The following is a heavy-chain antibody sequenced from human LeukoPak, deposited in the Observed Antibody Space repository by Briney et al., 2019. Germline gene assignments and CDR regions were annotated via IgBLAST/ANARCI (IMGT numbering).Heavy chain of an antibody. CDR2: IWYDGSNK. Sequence: PGGSLRLPCRSSGFTFGDYVMTWVRQAPGKGLEWVAVIWYDGSNKYYADSVKGRFTISRDNSKNTLYLQMNSLRAEDTAVYYCARDPTSGYYGMIPWGQGTLVTVSS. CDR1: GFTFGDYV. CDR3: ARDPTSGYYGMIP. V-gene: IGHV3-33*01. D-gene: IGHD3-22*01. J-gene: IGHJ5*02.